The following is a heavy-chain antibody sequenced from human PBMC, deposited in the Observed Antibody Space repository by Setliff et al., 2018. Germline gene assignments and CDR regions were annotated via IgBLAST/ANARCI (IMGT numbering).Heavy chain of an antibody. Sequence: GGSLRLSCAASGFTFTSYWMHWVRQVPGKGLVWVSRMNSDGSRITYADSVKGRFTMSRDFAKNSLYLQMNSLRAEDTAVYYCARVGEYRFLEWFMNYYYNYMDAWGKGTTVTVSS. V-gene: IGHV3-74*03. CDR3: ARVGEYRFLEWFMNYYYNYMDA. CDR2: MNSDGSRI. CDR1: GFTFTSYW. D-gene: IGHD3-3*01. J-gene: IGHJ6*03.